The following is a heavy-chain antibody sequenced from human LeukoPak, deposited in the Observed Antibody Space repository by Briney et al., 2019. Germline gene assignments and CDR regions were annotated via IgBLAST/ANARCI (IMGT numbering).Heavy chain of an antibody. V-gene: IGHV1-69*01. CDR3: ARSPIHPPGYSYAGWFDP. D-gene: IGHD5-18*01. CDR2: IIPIFGTA. Sequence: SVKVSCKASGGTFSSYAISWVRQAPGQGLEWMGGIIPIFGTANYAQKFQGRVTITADESTSTAYMELSSLRSEDTAVYYCARSPIHPPGYSYAGWFDPWGQGTLVTVSS. CDR1: GGTFSSYA. J-gene: IGHJ5*02.